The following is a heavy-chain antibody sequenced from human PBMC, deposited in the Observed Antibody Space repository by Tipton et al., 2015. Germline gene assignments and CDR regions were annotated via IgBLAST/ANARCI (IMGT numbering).Heavy chain of an antibody. J-gene: IGHJ4*02. V-gene: IGHV4-59*01. CDR3: ARTGSCSGGSCYFSYFDY. CDR1: GGSFSDYY. CDR2: ISYSGST. D-gene: IGHD2-15*01. Sequence: TLSLTCAVYGGSFSDYYWSWIRQPPGKGLEWIGYISYSGSTHYNPSVKSRVTISLDTSKNQFSLTLNSLTAADTAVYYCARTGSCSGGSCYFSYFDYWGQGTLLTVSS.